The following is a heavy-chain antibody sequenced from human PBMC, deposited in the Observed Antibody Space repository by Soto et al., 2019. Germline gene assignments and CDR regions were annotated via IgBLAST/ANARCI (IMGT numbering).Heavy chain of an antibody. V-gene: IGHV1-58*01. J-gene: IGHJ6*02. D-gene: IGHD1-26*01. CDR3: AAGRVGATPHYYYGMDV. Sequence: GASVKVSCKASGFTFTSSAVQWVRQARGQRLEWIGWIVVGSGNTNYAQKFQERVTITRDMSTSTAYMELSSLRSEDTAVYYCAAGRVGATPHYYYGMDVWGQGTTVTVSS. CDR2: IVVGSGNT. CDR1: GFTFTSSA.